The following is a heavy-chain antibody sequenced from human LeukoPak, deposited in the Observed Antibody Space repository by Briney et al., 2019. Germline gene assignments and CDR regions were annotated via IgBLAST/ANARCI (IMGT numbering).Heavy chain of an antibody. J-gene: IGHJ4*02. CDR2: IYYSGST. CDR3: ARDLAVAGTFDY. CDR1: GVSISSGGYY. D-gene: IGHD6-19*01. V-gene: IGHV4-31*03. Sequence: SQTLSLTCTVSGVSISSGGYYWSWIRQHPGKGLEWIEYIYYSGSTYYNPSLKSRVTISVDTSKNQFSLKLSSVTAADTAVYYCARDLAVAGTFDYWGQGTLVTVSS.